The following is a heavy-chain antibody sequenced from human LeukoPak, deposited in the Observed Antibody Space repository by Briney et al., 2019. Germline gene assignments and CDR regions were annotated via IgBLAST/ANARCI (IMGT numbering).Heavy chain of an antibody. CDR2: IREDGSET. Sequence: GGSLRLSCAASGFTFSRYNMNWVRQAPGKGLEWVANIREDGSETFYLDSVKGRFTISRDNARKSLYLQMHSLRAEDTAVYYCARFIIAFDHWGQGTLATVSS. D-gene: IGHD3-10*01. CDR1: GFTFSRYN. CDR3: ARFIIAFDH. J-gene: IGHJ4*02. V-gene: IGHV3-7*01.